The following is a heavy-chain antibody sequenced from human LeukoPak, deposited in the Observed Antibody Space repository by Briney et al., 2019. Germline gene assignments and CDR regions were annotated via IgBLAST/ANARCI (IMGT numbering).Heavy chain of an antibody. D-gene: IGHD6-13*01. J-gene: IGHJ4*02. V-gene: IGHV3-30*04. Sequence: GGSLRLSCAASGFTFSSYAMHWVRQAPGKGLEWVAVISYDGSNKYYADSVKGRFTISRDNSKNTLYLQMNGLGAEDTAVYYCARGTVPAAALYPFDYWGQGTLVTVSS. CDR2: ISYDGSNK. CDR1: GFTFSSYA. CDR3: ARGTVPAAALYPFDY.